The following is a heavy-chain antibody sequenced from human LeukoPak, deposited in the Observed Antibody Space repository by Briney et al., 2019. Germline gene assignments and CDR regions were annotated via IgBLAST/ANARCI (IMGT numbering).Heavy chain of an antibody. D-gene: IGHD3-22*01. V-gene: IGHV3-23*01. CDR3: AKASAMIVVVSKHFDY. Sequence: HSSETLSLTCTVSGGSISSSSYYWGWIRQPPGKGLEWVSAISGSGGSTYYADSVKGRFTISRDNSKNTLYLQMNSLRAEDTAVYYCAKASAMIVVVSKHFDYWGQGTLVTVSS. J-gene: IGHJ4*02. CDR1: GGSISSSSYY. CDR2: ISGSGGST.